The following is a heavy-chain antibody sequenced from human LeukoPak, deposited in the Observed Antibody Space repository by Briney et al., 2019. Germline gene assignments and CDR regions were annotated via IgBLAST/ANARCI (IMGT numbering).Heavy chain of an antibody. V-gene: IGHV4-4*07. D-gene: IGHD5-24*01. CDR1: GVSISNYY. CDR2: VYSSGST. Sequence: SETLSLTCTVSGVSISNYYWTWIRQPAGKGLEWIGHVYSSGSTNDNPSLKSRVTMSVDTSKKQFSLKLSSVTAADTAVYYCARGRDGYNPYYYYYMDVWGKGTTVTVSS. J-gene: IGHJ6*03. CDR3: ARGRDGYNPYYYYYMDV.